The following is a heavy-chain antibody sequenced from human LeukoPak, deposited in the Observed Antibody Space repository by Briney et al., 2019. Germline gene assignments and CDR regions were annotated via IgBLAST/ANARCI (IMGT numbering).Heavy chain of an antibody. V-gene: IGHV3-23*01. CDR3: AKLSSFDFWSIGIDP. CDR1: GFTFSSYA. Sequence: AGGSLRLSCAASGFTFSSYAMSWVRQVPGKGLEWVSTITGTGGSTYYADSVKGRFTISRDNSKNTLSLQMNSLRAEDTAVYYCAKLSSFDFWSIGIDPWGQGTLVTVSS. CDR2: ITGTGGST. J-gene: IGHJ5*02. D-gene: IGHD3-3*01.